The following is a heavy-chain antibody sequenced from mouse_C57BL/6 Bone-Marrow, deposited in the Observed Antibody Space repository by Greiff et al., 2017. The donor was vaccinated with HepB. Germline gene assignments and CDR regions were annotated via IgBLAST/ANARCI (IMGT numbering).Heavy chain of an antibody. CDR2: INSDGGST. J-gene: IGHJ4*01. CDR3: ARHAMITGDAMDY. Sequence: EVKLMESGGGLVQPGESLQLSCESNEYEFPSHDMSWVRKTPEKRLELVAAINSDGGSTYYPDTMERRFIISRDNTKKTLYLQMSSLRSEDTALYYGARHAMITGDAMDYWGQGTSVTVSS. D-gene: IGHD2-4*01. V-gene: IGHV5-2*01. CDR1: EYEFPSHD.